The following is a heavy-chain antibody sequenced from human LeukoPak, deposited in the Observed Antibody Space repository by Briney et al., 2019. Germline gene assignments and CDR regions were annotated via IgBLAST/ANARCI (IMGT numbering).Heavy chain of an antibody. CDR1: GGSVTTYY. CDR2: VHYRGSP. Sequence: SETLSLTCTVSGGSVTTYYWSWIRQFPGKGLERIGHVHYRGSPEYNPSLTSRVTISVDTSKNQFSLKLSSVTAADTAVYYCARRFQTTLGYCSSTSCWSFDYWGQGTLVTVSS. J-gene: IGHJ4*02. V-gene: IGHV4-59*02. CDR3: ARRFQTTLGYCSSTSCWSFDY. D-gene: IGHD2-2*01.